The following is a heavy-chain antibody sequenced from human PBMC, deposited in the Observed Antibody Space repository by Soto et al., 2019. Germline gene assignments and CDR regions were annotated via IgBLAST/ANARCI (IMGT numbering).Heavy chain of an antibody. J-gene: IGHJ6*02. CDR3: AREYCSSTSCYYYYYGMDV. V-gene: IGHV3-48*03. CDR2: ISSSGSTI. D-gene: IGHD2-2*01. CDR1: GFTFSSYE. Sequence: VGSLRLSCAASGFTFSSYEMNWVRHAPGKGLEWVSYISSSGSTICYADSVKVRCTISRDNAKNSLYLQLNSLRAEDTAVYYCAREYCSSTSCYYYYYGMDVWGQGTTVTVSS.